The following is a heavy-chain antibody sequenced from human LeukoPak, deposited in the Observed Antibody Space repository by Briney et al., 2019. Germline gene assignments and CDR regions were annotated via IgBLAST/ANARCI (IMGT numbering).Heavy chain of an antibody. Sequence: SDTLSLTCTVAAGSIISVSYYCGWVRQPAGKGLEWIGRIYSSGSTNYNPSLNNRVTISVDTSKNEFSLKLSSVTAVDTAVYYCARDYGVWSGYYNWFDHWGQGTLVTVSS. CDR2: IYSSGST. CDR3: ARDYGVWSGYYNWFDH. J-gene: IGHJ5*02. D-gene: IGHD3-3*01. V-gene: IGHV4-61*02. CDR1: AGSIISVSYY.